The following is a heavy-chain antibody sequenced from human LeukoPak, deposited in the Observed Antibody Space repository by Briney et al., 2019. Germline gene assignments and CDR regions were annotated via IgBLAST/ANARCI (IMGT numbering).Heavy chain of an antibody. Sequence: PSETLSLTCAVSGGSINSRYWGWIRQPPGKGLQWIGDIYYTGKINYNPSLKSRVTITLDTSKDHLSLNLTSVLAADTAIYYCVRRDTGWNYFDYWGQGILVTVSS. CDR1: GGSINSRY. CDR2: IYYTGKI. CDR3: VRRDTGWNYFDY. J-gene: IGHJ4*02. V-gene: IGHV4-59*08. D-gene: IGHD6-19*01.